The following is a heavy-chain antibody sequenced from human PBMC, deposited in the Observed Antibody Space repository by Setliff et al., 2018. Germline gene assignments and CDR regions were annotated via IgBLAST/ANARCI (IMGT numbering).Heavy chain of an antibody. CDR1: GYTFSDYY. D-gene: IGHD3-22*01. J-gene: IGHJ3*01. Sequence: ASVKVSCKASGYTFSDYYMYWVRQAPGQGLEWMGWINPKSGGAHYAQKFRGRFTMSRETSISTDYMELSRLTSDDTAVYYCARGGIYNYVSSAYFDLWGQGSMVTVSS. CDR3: ARGGIYNYVSSAYFDL. V-gene: IGHV1-2*02. CDR2: INPKSGGA.